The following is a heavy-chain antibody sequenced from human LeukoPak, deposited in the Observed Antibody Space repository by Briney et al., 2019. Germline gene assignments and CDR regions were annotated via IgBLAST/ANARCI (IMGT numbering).Heavy chain of an antibody. D-gene: IGHD3-16*02. J-gene: IGHJ4*02. V-gene: IGHV4-39*07. Sequence: SETLSLTCTVSGGSISSSSYYWGWIRQPPGKGLEWNGSIYYSGSIYYNPSLKSRVTISVDTSKNQFSLKLSSVTAADTAVYYCARGRGVWGSYRYTGVDYWGQGTLVTVSS. CDR3: ARGRGVWGSYRYTGVDY. CDR2: IYYSGSI. CDR1: GGSISSSSYY.